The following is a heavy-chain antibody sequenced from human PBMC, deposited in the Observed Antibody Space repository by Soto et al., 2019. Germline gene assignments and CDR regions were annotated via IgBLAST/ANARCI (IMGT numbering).Heavy chain of an antibody. J-gene: IGHJ4*02. V-gene: IGHV4-39*07. CDR3: ARREIQGPTDY. Sequence: TSETLSLTCTVSGGSISSSSSYWGWIRQPPGKGLEWIGSIYYNGITYYNPSLKSRVTISVDTSKNQFSLKLTSVTAVDTALYYCARREIQGPTDYWGQGTLVTVSS. CDR2: IYYNGIT. D-gene: IGHD1-26*01. CDR1: GGSISSSSSY.